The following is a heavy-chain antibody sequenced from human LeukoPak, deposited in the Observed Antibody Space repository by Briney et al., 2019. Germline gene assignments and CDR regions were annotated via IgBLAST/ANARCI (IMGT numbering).Heavy chain of an antibody. J-gene: IGHJ5*02. CDR3: ARLSGWLGGFWDRRQKLFDP. Sequence: SGTLSLSCTVSGGSISSSTYYWAWIRQPPGKGLEWIGSIYYSGSTYYNPSLKSRVTIYVDTSNNQFSLKLSSVTAAETAVYYCARLSGWLGGFWDRRQKLFDPWGQGTLVPVSS. V-gene: IGHV4-39*01. D-gene: IGHD3-10*01. CDR2: IYYSGST. CDR1: GGSISSSTYY.